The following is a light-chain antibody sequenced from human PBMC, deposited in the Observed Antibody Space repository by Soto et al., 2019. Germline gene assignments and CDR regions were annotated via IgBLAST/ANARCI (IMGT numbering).Light chain of an antibody. CDR3: QQSFT. Sequence: DMQMTQSPSTLSASVGDRVTITCRASRSISSWLAWYQQKPGKAPKLLIYKASSLESGVPSRFSGSGSGTEFTLTISSLQPDDFATYYCQQSFTFGPGTKVDIK. CDR1: RSISSW. CDR2: KAS. V-gene: IGKV1-5*03. J-gene: IGKJ3*01.